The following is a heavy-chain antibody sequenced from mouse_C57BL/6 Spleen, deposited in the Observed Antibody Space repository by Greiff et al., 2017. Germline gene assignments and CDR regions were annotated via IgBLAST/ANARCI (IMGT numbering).Heavy chain of an antibody. D-gene: IGHD1-1*01. J-gene: IGHJ1*03. CDR2: IDPNSGGT. CDR1: GYTYTSYW. V-gene: IGHV1-72*01. Sequence: VQLQQPGAELVKPGASVKLSCKASGYTYTSYWMHWVKQRPGRGLEWIGRIDPNSGGTKYNEKFKSKATLTVDKPSSTAYMQLSSLTSEDSAVYYCASTTVVATEYFDVWGTGTTVTVSS. CDR3: ASTTVVATEYFDV.